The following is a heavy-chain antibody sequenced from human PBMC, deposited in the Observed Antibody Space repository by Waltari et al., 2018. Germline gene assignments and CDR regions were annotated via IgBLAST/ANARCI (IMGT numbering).Heavy chain of an antibody. D-gene: IGHD6-19*01. V-gene: IGHV5-51*01. Sequence: EVQLVQPGAVGKKPGESLMIPCKGSGYIFTSTWTGWVRQMPGKGLEWMGIIYPGDSVTGYSPSFQGQVTISADKSISTAYLQWSSLKASDTAMYYCARLYSSGWYPIDYWGQGTLVTVSS. CDR1: GYIFTSTW. CDR3: ARLYSSGWYPIDY. CDR2: IYPGDSVT. J-gene: IGHJ4*02.